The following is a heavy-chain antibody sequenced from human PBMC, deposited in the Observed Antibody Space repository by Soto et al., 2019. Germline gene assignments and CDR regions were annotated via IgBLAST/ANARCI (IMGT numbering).Heavy chain of an antibody. V-gene: IGHV3-15*01. Sequence: GGSLRLSCAASGFTFSNAWMSWVRQAPGKGLEWVGRIKSKSDGAATDFAAPVKGRFTISGDESKNTVYLQMNNLDIEDTAMYYCTTDNLPGTASPQFHYWGQGTLVTVSS. D-gene: IGHD1-1*01. J-gene: IGHJ1*01. CDR1: GFTFSNAW. CDR3: TTDNLPGTASPQFHY. CDR2: IKSKSDGAAT.